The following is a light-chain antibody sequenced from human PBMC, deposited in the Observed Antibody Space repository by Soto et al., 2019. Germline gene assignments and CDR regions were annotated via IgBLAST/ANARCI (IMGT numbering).Light chain of an antibody. Sequence: EIVLTQSPATLSLSPGERATLSCRASQSISSYLAWYQQKPGQAPRLLIYDGSNRATGMPARFSGSGSETDFTLTISSLEPEDFASYYCQQRRSWPLTFGGGTNVDIK. CDR1: QSISSY. V-gene: IGKV3-11*01. J-gene: IGKJ4*01. CDR2: DGS. CDR3: QQRRSWPLT.